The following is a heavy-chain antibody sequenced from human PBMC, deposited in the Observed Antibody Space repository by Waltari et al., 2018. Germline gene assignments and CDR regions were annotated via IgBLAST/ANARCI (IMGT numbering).Heavy chain of an antibody. CDR3: ARHSAYAGTGYYYGMDV. D-gene: IGHD6-13*01. V-gene: IGHV4-39*01. J-gene: IGHJ6*02. Sequence: QLQLQESGPGLVKPSETLSLTCTVSGGSISSSSYYWGWIRQPPGKGLEWIGSIYYSGSTYYNPSLKSRVTISVDTSKNQFSLKLSSVTAADTSLYYCARHSAYAGTGYYYGMDVWGQGTTVTVSS. CDR1: GGSISSSSYY. CDR2: IYYSGST.